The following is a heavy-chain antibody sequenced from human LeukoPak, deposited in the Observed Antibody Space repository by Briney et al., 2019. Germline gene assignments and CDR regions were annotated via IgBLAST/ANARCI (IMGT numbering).Heavy chain of an antibody. J-gene: IGHJ4*02. CDR2: IYYSGST. CDR3: ARVRLGSGWPDY. CDR1: GGSISSYY. Sequence: SETLSLTCTVSGGSISSYYWSWIRQPPGKGLEWIGYIYYSGSTNYNPSLKSRVTISVDTSKNQFSLKLSSVTAADTAVYYCARVRLGSGWPDYWGQGTLVTVSS. D-gene: IGHD6-19*01. V-gene: IGHV4-59*01.